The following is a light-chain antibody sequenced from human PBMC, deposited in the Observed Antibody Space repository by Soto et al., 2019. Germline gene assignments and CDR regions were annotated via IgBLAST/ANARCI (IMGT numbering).Light chain of an antibody. CDR1: SSNIGSNT. V-gene: IGLV1-44*01. CDR2: TYN. Sequence: QSVLTQPPSASGTPGQRVTISCSGSSSNIGSNTVNWYQQLPGTAPKLLIYTYNQRPSGVPDRFSGSKSGTSASLAISGLQSEDEADYYCAAWDDSLNAWVFGXGTKLTVL. CDR3: AAWDDSLNAWV. J-gene: IGLJ3*02.